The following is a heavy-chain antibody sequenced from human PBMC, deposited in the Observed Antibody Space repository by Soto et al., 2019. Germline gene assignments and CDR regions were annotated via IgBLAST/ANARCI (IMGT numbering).Heavy chain of an antibody. J-gene: IGHJ3*02. Sequence: SETLSLTCAVYGGSFSGYSWSWIRQPPGKGLEWIGEINHSGSTNYNPSLKSRVTISVDTSKNQFSLKLSSVTAADTAVYYCARGPDYGDSRAFDIWGQGTMVTVSS. CDR3: ARGPDYGDSRAFDI. D-gene: IGHD4-17*01. CDR2: INHSGST. CDR1: GGSFSGYS. V-gene: IGHV4-34*01.